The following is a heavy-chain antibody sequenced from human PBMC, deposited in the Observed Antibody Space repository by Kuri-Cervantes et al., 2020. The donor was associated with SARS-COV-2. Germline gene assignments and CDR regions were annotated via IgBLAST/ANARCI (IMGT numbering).Heavy chain of an antibody. J-gene: IGHJ6*02. CDR2: IDPSDSYT. CDR3: ARGEGFGYSYGHSYGMDV. Sequence: KVSCKGSGYSFTSYWISWVRQMPGKGLEWMGRIDPSDSYTNYSPSFQGHVTISADKSISTAYLQWSSLKASDTAMYYCARGEGFGYSYGHSYGMDVWGQGTTITVSS. D-gene: IGHD5-18*01. V-gene: IGHV5-10-1*01. CDR1: GYSFTSYW.